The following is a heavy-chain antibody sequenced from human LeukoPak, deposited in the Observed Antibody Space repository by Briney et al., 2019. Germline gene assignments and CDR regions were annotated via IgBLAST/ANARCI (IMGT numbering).Heavy chain of an antibody. Sequence: PGGSLRLSCAASGFTFSSYSMYWVRQAPGKGLEWVAVISYDGSNKYYADSVKGRFTISRDNSKNTLYLQMNSLRAEDTAVYYCARTYVSSTIAMGYWGQGTLVSVSS. J-gene: IGHJ4*02. V-gene: IGHV3-30*03. CDR1: GFTFSSYS. CDR2: ISYDGSNK. CDR3: ARTYVSSTIAMGY. D-gene: IGHD4/OR15-4a*01.